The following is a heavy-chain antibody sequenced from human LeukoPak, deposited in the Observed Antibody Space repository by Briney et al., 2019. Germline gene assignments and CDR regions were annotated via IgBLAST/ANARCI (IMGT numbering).Heavy chain of an antibody. CDR2: ISISGSTV. J-gene: IGHJ4*02. CDR3: ARDGPPDY. V-gene: IGHV3-48*03. CDR1: GFTFSNYE. Sequence: QSWGSLRLSCAASGFTFSNYEMNWVRQAPGKGLEWVSYISISGSTVYYADSVKGRFTISRDNAKNSLYLQMNSLRAEDTAVYYCARDGPPDYWGQGTLVTVSS.